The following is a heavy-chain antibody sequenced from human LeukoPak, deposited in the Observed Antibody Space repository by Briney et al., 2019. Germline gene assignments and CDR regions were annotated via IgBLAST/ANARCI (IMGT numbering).Heavy chain of an antibody. V-gene: IGHV3-30*04. CDR1: GFTFSSYA. J-gene: IGHJ4*02. D-gene: IGHD2-15*01. CDR3: ARVYGGRYVFDY. Sequence: PGRSLRLSCAASGFTFSSYAMHWVRQAPGKGLEWVAVISYDGSNKYYADSVKGRFTISRDNSKNTLCLQMNSLRAEDTAVYYCARVYGGRYVFDYWGQGTLVTVSS. CDR2: ISYDGSNK.